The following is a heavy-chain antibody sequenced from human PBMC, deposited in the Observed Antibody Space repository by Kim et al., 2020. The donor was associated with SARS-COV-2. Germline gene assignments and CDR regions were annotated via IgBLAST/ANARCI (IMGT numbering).Heavy chain of an antibody. D-gene: IGHD1-26*01. CDR1: GFTFSSYV. CDR3: AKERPTIAWGWELLSYYGLDF. Sequence: GGSLRLSCAASGFTFSSYVMSWVRQAPGKGLEWVSAISGSGGSTYYADSVKGRFTISRDNSKNTLYLQMNSLRAEDTAVYYCAKERPTIAWGWELLSYYGLDFWGQGTTVTVSS. V-gene: IGHV3-23*01. J-gene: IGHJ6*02. CDR2: ISGSGGST.